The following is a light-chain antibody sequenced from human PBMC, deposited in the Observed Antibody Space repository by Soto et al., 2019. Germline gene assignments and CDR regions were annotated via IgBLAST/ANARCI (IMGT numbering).Light chain of an antibody. Sequence: QSALTQPASVSGSPGQSITISCTGTSSDVGGYKYVSWYQQHPGKAPKLMIYAVSNRPSGVSNRFSGSKSGNTASLTISGLQAEDEADYYCSSYTSSSTLAFGGGTQLTVL. CDR1: SSDVGGYKY. J-gene: IGLJ3*02. V-gene: IGLV2-14*01. CDR2: AVS. CDR3: SSYTSSSTLA.